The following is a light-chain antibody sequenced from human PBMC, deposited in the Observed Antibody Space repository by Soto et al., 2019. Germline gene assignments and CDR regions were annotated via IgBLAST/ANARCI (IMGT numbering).Light chain of an antibody. CDR3: QQYGSSFT. J-gene: IGKJ3*01. Sequence: EIVLTQSPGTLSLSPGERATLSCRASQSISSRYLAWYQQKPGQAPRLLIYGASSSATGIPDRFSGSESGTDFSLTISRLEPEDFAVYYCQQYGSSFTFGPGTKVDIK. V-gene: IGKV3-20*01. CDR1: QSISSRY. CDR2: GAS.